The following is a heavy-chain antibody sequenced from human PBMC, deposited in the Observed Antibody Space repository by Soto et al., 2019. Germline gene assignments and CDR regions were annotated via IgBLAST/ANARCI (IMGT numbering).Heavy chain of an antibody. CDR1: GFTFSNYA. V-gene: IGHV3-23*01. CDR3: AKGRYCSGGSCYSEWAFDI. D-gene: IGHD2-15*01. Sequence: EVQLLESGGGLVQPGGSLRLSCAASGFTFSNYAMSWVRQAPGKGLEWVSAISGSGGSTYYADSVKGRFTISRDNSKNTLFLQMNSLRAEDTAVYYCAKGRYCSGGSCYSEWAFDIWGQGTMVTVSS. CDR2: ISGSGGST. J-gene: IGHJ3*02.